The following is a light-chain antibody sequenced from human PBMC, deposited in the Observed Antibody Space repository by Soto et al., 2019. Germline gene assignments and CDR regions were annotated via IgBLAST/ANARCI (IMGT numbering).Light chain of an antibody. V-gene: IGKV3-11*01. J-gene: IGKJ5*01. CDR2: NAL. CDR3: QQSSNWPPIN. CDR1: QSVSTK. Sequence: EIVMTQSPATLSLSPVERVTLSCMASQSVSTKLAWYQQKPGQAPRLLIYNALTRATGIPARFSGSGSGTDFTLTISSLEPEDFAVYYCQQSSNWPPINFGQGTRLEIK.